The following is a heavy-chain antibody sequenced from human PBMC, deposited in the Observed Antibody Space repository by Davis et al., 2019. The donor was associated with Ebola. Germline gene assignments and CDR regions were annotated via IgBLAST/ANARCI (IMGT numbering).Heavy chain of an antibody. CDR1: GFTFSSYA. Sequence: GGSLRLSCAASGFTFSSYAMSWVRQAPGKGLEWVSAISGSGGSTYYAGSVKGRFTISRDNAENSLYLEMNSLRTEDTAVYYCTKVSITVGARYFDSWGQGILVTVSS. J-gene: IGHJ4*02. V-gene: IGHV3-23*01. D-gene: IGHD4-11*01. CDR2: ISGSGGST. CDR3: TKVSITVGARYFDS.